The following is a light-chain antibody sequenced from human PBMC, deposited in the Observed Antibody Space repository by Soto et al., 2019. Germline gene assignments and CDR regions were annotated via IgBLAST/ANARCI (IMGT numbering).Light chain of an antibody. V-gene: IGKV1-5*01. CDR3: QQYRT. Sequence: DIQMTQSPSTLSASVGDRVTITCRASQSISSWLAWYQQNPGKAPKLLIYDASSLESGVPSRFSGSGSGTEFTLTISSLQPDDFATYYCQQYRTFGQGTKVEIK. CDR2: DAS. J-gene: IGKJ1*01. CDR1: QSISSW.